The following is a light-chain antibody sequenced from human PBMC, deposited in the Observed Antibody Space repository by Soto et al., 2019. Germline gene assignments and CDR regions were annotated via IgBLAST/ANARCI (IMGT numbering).Light chain of an antibody. V-gene: IGKV3-11*01. CDR1: ENVRTF. CDR3: QQHSHWPPWT. CDR2: GAS. J-gene: IGKJ1*01. Sequence: EVVLKQSPATLSLSPGERATISCRTSENVRTFVDWYQQKPGQAPRLRIYGASNRATGIPARFSGSGSGTDFTLTISNLEPEDFAVYYCQQHSHWPPWTFGQGTRVEI.